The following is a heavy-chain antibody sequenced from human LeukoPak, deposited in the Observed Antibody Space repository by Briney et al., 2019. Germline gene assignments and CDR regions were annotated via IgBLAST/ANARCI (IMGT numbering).Heavy chain of an antibody. D-gene: IGHD2-21*02. CDR2: ISAYNGNT. CDR3: ARDRGVTAITDAFDI. Sequence: ASVKVSCKASGYTFTSYDINWVRQATGQGLEWMGWISAYNGNTNYAQKLQGRVTMTTDTSTSTAYMELRSLRSDDTAVYYCARDRGVTAITDAFDIWGQGTMVTVSS. J-gene: IGHJ3*02. CDR1: GYTFTSYD. V-gene: IGHV1-18*01.